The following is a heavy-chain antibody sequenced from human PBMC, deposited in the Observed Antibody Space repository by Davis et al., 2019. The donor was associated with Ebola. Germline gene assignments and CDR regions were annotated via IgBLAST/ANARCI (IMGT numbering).Heavy chain of an antibody. J-gene: IGHJ3*02. Sequence: GESLKISCAASGFTFTSYSMTWVRQAPGKGLEWVPGISGSGSTYYADSVKGRFTFSRDNSKNTLYLQMNSLRAGDTAVYYCARGDGYDDAFDIWGQGTMVTVSS. CDR1: GFTFTSYS. D-gene: IGHD5-24*01. V-gene: IGHV3-23*01. CDR3: ARGDGYDDAFDI. CDR2: ISGSGST.